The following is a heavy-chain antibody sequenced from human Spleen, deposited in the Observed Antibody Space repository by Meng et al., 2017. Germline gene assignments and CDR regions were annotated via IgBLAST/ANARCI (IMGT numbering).Heavy chain of an antibody. CDR2: INHSGAT. D-gene: IGHD3-9*01. J-gene: IGHJ4*02. CDR1: VGSLSDYS. V-gene: IGHV4-34*01. CDR3: ASWSRYFDWLLPDY. Sequence: VQQQKVGAVLVKSWWTRSFTGGVYVGSLSDYSWSWIRQPPGKGLEWIGEINHSGATNYNPSLKSRVTISVDTSKNQFSLKLSSVTAADTAVYYCASWSRYFDWLLPDYWGQGTLVTVSS.